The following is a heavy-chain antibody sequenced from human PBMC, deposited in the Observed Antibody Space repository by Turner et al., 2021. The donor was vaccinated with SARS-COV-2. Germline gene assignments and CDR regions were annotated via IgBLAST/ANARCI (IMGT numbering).Heavy chain of an antibody. J-gene: IGHJ4*02. CDR2: IYYSGST. V-gene: IGHV4-39*01. CDR3: ASYSNYQNDY. D-gene: IGHD4-4*01. CDR1: GGSISSSSYY. Sequence: QLQLQESGQGLVKPSETLSLTCTVSGGSISSSSYYWGWIRQPPGKGLEWIGRIYYSGSTYYNPSLKSRVTISVDTSKNQFSLKLSSVTAADTAVYYCASYSNYQNDYWCQGTLVTVSS.